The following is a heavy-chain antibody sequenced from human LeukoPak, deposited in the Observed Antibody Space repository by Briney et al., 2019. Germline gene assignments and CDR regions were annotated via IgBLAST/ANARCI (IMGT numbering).Heavy chain of an antibody. J-gene: IGHJ4*02. V-gene: IGHV4-38-2*02. Sequence: SETLSLTCTVSGYSINSGYFWGWVRQPPGKGPEWIGSIFHSGSVYYNPPLRSRVTISVDTSKNQFSLKLSSVTAADTAVYYCARGFITIIRGVIFDYWGQGTLVTVSS. CDR3: ARGFITIIRGVIFDY. D-gene: IGHD3-10*01. CDR1: GYSINSGYF. CDR2: IFHSGSV.